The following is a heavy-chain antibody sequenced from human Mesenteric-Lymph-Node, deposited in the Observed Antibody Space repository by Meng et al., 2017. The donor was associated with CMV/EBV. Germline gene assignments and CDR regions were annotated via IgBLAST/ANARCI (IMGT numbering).Heavy chain of an antibody. D-gene: IGHD3-22*01. CDR2: LIPILGIA. V-gene: IGHV1-69*04. CDR1: GVTFRSYA. Sequence: KASGVTFRSYAISWVRQAPGQELEWMGRLIPILGIANYAQKFQGRVTITADKSTSTAYMELSSLRSEDTAVYYCARVSYYYDSSGIDYWGQGTLVTVSS. CDR3: ARVSYYYDSSGIDY. J-gene: IGHJ4*02.